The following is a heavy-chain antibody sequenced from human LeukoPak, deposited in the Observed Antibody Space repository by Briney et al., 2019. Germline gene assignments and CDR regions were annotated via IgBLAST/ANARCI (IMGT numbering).Heavy chain of an antibody. CDR1: GGTFSSYA. CDR3: ARGPTIFGVVTLGFDY. CDR2: IIPIFGTA. V-gene: IGHV1-69*01. J-gene: IGHJ4*02. D-gene: IGHD3-3*01. Sequence: SVKVSCKASGGTFSSYAISWVRQAPGQGLEWMGGIIPIFGTANYAQKFQGRVTITADESTSTAYMELSRLRSEDTAVYYCARGPTIFGVVTLGFDYWGQGTLVTVSS.